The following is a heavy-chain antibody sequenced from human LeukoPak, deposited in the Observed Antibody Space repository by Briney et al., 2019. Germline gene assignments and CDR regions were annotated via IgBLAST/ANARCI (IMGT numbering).Heavy chain of an antibody. CDR3: AGAYCGGDCYSGVAFDI. Sequence: GGSLRLSCAASGFTFSSYNMNWVRQAPGKGLEWVSYISSSSSTIYYADSVKGRFTISRDNAKNSLYLQVNSLRAEDTAVYYCAGAYCGGDCYSGVAFDIWGQGTMVTVSS. D-gene: IGHD2-21*02. V-gene: IGHV3-48*04. CDR2: ISSSSSTI. J-gene: IGHJ3*02. CDR1: GFTFSSYN.